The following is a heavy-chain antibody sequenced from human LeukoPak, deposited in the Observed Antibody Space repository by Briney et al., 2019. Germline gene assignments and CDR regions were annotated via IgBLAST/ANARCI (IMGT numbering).Heavy chain of an antibody. CDR1: GFTFSNYW. Sequence: PGGSLRLSCVASGFTFSNYWMHWVRQAPGKGLVWVSRIKGDGSSTTYADSVKGRFTISRDNSKNTLYLQMNSLRAEDTAVYYCAKDTAMVTNWFDPWGQGTLVTVSS. CDR2: IKGDGSST. J-gene: IGHJ5*02. CDR3: AKDTAMVTNWFDP. D-gene: IGHD5-18*01. V-gene: IGHV3-74*01.